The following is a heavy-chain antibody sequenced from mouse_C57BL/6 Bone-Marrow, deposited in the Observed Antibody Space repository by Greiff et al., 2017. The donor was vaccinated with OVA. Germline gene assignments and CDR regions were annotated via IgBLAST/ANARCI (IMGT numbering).Heavy chain of an antibody. V-gene: IGHV1-26*01. D-gene: IGHD2-4*01. CDR2: INPNNGGT. J-gene: IGHJ4*01. Sequence: VQLQQSGPELVKPGASVKISCKASGYTFTDYYMNWVKQSHGKSLEWIGDINPNNGGTSYNQKFKGKATLTVDKSSSTAYMELRSLTSEDSAVYYCARRDYDDGYYDAMDYWGQGTSVTVSS. CDR1: GYTFTDYY. CDR3: ARRDYDDGYYDAMDY.